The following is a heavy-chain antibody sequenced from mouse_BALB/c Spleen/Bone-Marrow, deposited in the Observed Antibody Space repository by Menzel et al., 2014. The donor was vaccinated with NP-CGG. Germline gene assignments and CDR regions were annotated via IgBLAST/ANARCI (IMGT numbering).Heavy chain of an antibody. D-gene: IGHD2-4*01. V-gene: IGHV5-9-3*01. J-gene: IGHJ1*01. CDR3: SRLRMITTYSDV. Sequence: EVKLVESGGGLAKPGGSLQLSCAASGFTFSTYAMSWVRQTPEKRLEWVATISSSGSYTYYPDSVKGRFTISRDNAKNTLYLQMSSLRSEDTAMFYCSRLRMITTYSDVWGAGTTVTVSS. CDR2: ISSSGSYT. CDR1: GFTFSTYA.